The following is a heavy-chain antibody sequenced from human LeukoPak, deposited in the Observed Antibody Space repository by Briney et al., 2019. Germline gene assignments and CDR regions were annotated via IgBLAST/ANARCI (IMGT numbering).Heavy chain of an antibody. V-gene: IGHV1-69*01. Sequence: GASVKVSCKASGGTFSSYAISWVRQAPGQGLEWMGGIIPIFGTANYAQKFQGRVTITADESTSTAYMELSSLRSEDTAVYYCARAQFPGIAAAGTAGYWGQGTLVTVSS. D-gene: IGHD6-13*01. J-gene: IGHJ4*02. CDR2: IIPIFGTA. CDR1: GGTFSSYA. CDR3: ARAQFPGIAAAGTAGY.